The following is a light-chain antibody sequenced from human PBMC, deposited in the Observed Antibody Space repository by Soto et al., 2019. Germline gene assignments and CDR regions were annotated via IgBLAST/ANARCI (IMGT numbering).Light chain of an antibody. Sequence: EIVMTQSPATLSVSPGERATLSCRASQSVSSNLAWYQQKRGQAPRLLMYGASTRATGIPGRFSGSGYGSEFTLTISSLQSEAFAVYYCQQYNNWPRTFGKGTKVEIK. V-gene: IGKV3D-15*01. CDR1: QSVSSN. J-gene: IGKJ1*01. CDR3: QQYNNWPRT. CDR2: GAS.